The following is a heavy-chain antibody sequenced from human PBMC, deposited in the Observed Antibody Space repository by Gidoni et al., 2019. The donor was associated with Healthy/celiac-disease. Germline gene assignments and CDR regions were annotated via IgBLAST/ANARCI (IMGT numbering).Heavy chain of an antibody. J-gene: IGHJ1*01. V-gene: IGHV3-49*03. CDR3: TRDDYDILTGFEYFQH. Sequence: EVQLVESGGGLVQPGRSLRLSCTASGFTFGDYAMSWFRQAPGKGLEWVGFIRSKAYGGTTEYAASVKGRFTISRDDSKSIAYLQMNSLKTVDTAVYYCTRDDYDILTGFEYFQHWGQGTLVTVSS. CDR2: IRSKAYGGTT. CDR1: GFTFGDYA. D-gene: IGHD3-9*01.